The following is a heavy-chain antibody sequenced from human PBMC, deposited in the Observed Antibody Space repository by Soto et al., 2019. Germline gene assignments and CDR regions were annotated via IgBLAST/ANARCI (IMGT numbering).Heavy chain of an antibody. J-gene: IGHJ4*02. Sequence: GWSLRLSCSASVFTFSRYAVSWFRQAPGKGLEWVSAISGSGGSTYFRDTVRGRFTISRDNSKNTLYLQMDSLRAEDTAVYYCAKDSISSDGGYYLYYFDSWGQGTLVTVSS. CDR3: AKDSISSDGGYYLYYFDS. V-gene: IGHV3-23*01. CDR1: VFTFSRYA. CDR2: ISGSGGST. D-gene: IGHD3-22*01.